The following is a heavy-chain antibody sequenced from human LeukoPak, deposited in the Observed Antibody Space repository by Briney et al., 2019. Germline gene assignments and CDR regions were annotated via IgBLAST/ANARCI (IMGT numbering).Heavy chain of an antibody. CDR3: AFNNNFKY. Sequence: PGGSLRLSCTASGLSFSGQWMNWVRQSPGQGLEWVANIKYGGSEKYYVDSVKGRFTISREDAKNSLSLQMDSVRPEDTAVYYCAFNNNFKYWGQGTLVIVSS. J-gene: IGHJ4*02. CDR2: IKYGGSEK. V-gene: IGHV3-7*01. D-gene: IGHD1/OR15-1a*01. CDR1: GLSFSGQW.